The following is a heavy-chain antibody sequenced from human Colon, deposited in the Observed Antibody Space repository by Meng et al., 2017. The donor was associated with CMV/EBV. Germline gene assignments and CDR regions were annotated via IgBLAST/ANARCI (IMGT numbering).Heavy chain of an antibody. CDR2: VYYSGAT. D-gene: IGHD2/OR15-2a*01. V-gene: IGHV4-39*07. CDR1: GGSIINRNLY. Sequence: SETLSLTCTVSGGSIINRNLYWGWVRQPPGKGLEWIGTVYYSGATQYNPALRSRVTVSVDTSRNQFSLTMNSVTAADTAVYYCAKELRGSDYFGPGYWGRGTLVTVSS. CDR3: AKELRGSDYFGPGY. J-gene: IGHJ4*02.